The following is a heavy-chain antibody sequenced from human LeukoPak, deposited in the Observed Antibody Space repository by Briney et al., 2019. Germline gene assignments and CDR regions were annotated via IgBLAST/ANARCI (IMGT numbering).Heavy chain of an antibody. CDR3: ARDFVDYGDYDYYYYYMDV. J-gene: IGHJ6*03. D-gene: IGHD4-17*01. Sequence: DPSETLSLTCTVSGGSISSGSYYWRWLRQPAEKGLDWIGRIYTSGSTNYNPSLKSRVTISLDTSKNQFSLKLSSVTAADTAVYYCARDFVDYGDYDYYYYYMDVWGKGTTVTISS. V-gene: IGHV4-61*02. CDR2: IYTSGST. CDR1: GGSISSGSYY.